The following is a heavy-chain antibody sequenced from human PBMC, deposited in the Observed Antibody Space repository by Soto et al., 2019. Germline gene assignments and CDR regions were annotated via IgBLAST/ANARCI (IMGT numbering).Heavy chain of an antibody. CDR3: TRXQSTSPGSSPGFYGLDV. CDR2: IGSRHYAGTT. V-gene: IGHV3-49*04. J-gene: IGHJ6*02. CDR1: GFIFGYYA. D-gene: IGHD2-15*01. Sequence: GGSLRLSCTVSGFIFGYYAMSWVRQAPGKGLEWVGLIGSRHYAGTTYYAASVTDRFTISRDDYKGTAYLQLNSLKTEDTAVYYCTRXQSTSPGSSPGFYGLDVWGQGTAVTVSS.